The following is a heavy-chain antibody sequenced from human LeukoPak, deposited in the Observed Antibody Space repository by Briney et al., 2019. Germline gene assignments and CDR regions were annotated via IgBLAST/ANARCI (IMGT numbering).Heavy chain of an antibody. CDR2: IYYSGST. CDR1: GGSISSGDYY. V-gene: IGHV4-30-4*08. CDR3: ARAPQTPDSSGWFDAFDI. J-gene: IGHJ3*02. D-gene: IGHD6-19*01. Sequence: SETLSLTCTVSGGSISSGDYYWRWLRQPPGKGLEWLGYIYYSGSTYYNPSLKSRVTISVDTSKNQFSLKLTSVTAADTAVSYCARAPQTPDSSGWFDAFDIWGQGTMVTVSS.